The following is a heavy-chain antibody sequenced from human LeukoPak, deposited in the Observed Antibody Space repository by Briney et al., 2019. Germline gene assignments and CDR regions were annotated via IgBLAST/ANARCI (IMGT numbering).Heavy chain of an antibody. Sequence: QSGGSLRLSCAASGFTFSSYGMSWVRQAPGKGREWVSAISCSWCSTYYADSVKGRFTISRDNSKNTLYLQMNSLRAEDTAVYYCAKDQGRCSGGSCYSWVVESDAFDIWGQGTMVTVSS. CDR3: AKDQGRCSGGSCYSWVVESDAFDI. V-gene: IGHV3-23*01. CDR1: GFTFSSYG. J-gene: IGHJ3*02. CDR2: ISCSWCST. D-gene: IGHD2-15*01.